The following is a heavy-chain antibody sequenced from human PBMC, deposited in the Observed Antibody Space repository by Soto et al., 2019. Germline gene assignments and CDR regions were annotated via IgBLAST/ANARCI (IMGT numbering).Heavy chain of an antibody. CDR1: GFSFSYSA. J-gene: IGHJ6*02. Sequence: EVQLLESGGGLVQPGGSLRLSCAASGFSFSYSAMSWVRQAPGKGLECVSGISGNGGFTYYADSVKGRFTISRDNSKNTLHLQMNSLRADDTAVYYCAKDGASGSYPPYYYYGMDVWGQGTTVTVSS. D-gene: IGHD1-26*01. V-gene: IGHV3-23*01. CDR2: ISGNGGFT. CDR3: AKDGASGSYPPYYYYGMDV.